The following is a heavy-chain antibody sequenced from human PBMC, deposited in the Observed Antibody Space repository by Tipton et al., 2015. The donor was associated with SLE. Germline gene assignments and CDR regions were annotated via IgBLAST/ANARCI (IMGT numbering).Heavy chain of an antibody. D-gene: IGHD5-12*01. CDR3: ARADGATGLDS. V-gene: IGHV4-34*01. CDR2: INHSGST. J-gene: IGHJ4*02. CDR1: GRSFIGSY. Sequence: TLSLTCAVYGRSFIGSYWTWIRQPPGKGLEWIGEINHSGSTNYNPSLKSRVTISVDTSKNQFSLKLNSVTAADTAVYYCARADGATGLDSWGQGTLVTVSS.